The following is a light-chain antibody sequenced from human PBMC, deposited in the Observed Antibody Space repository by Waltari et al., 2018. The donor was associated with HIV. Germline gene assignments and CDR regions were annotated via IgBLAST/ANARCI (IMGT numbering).Light chain of an antibody. Sequence: SYVLTQPPSLTVAPGKTAKITCGGNNIGNRDVHWYQQKPGHAPILVIYDDDDRPSGIPERFSGSNSDNTATLTINRVEVGDEADYYCQVWDSGSDHVFGSGTTVTVL. J-gene: IGLJ1*01. CDR3: QVWDSGSDHV. CDR1: NIGNRD. V-gene: IGLV3-21*01. CDR2: DDD.